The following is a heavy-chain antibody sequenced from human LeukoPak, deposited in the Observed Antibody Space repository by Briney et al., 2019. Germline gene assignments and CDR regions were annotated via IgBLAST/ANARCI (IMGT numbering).Heavy chain of an antibody. V-gene: IGHV1-18*01. CDR2: ISAYTGNT. D-gene: IGHD2-2*01. Sequence: GASVKVSCKASGYTFTSYGISWVRQAPGEGLEWMGWISAYTGNTNYAQKLQGRVTMTTDTSTSTAYMELRSLRSDDTAVYYCARDVPGYCSSTSCYASLGSDYWGQGTLVTVSS. J-gene: IGHJ4*02. CDR1: GYTFTSYG. CDR3: ARDVPGYCSSTSCYASLGSDY.